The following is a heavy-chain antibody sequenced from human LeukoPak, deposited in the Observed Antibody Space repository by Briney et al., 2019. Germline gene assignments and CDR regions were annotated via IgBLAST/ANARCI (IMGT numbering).Heavy chain of an antibody. V-gene: IGHV1-69*13. CDR1: GCTFSSYA. CDR3: ARAAYCGGDCYSRQYYYYGMDV. D-gene: IGHD2-21*02. J-gene: IGHJ6*02. CDR2: ITPIFGTA. Sequence: SVKVSCKASGCTFSSYAISWVRHAPGQGLEWMGGITPIFGTANYAQKFQGRVTITADESTSTAYMELSSLRSEDTAVYYCARAAYCGGDCYSRQYYYYGMDVWGQGTTVTVSS.